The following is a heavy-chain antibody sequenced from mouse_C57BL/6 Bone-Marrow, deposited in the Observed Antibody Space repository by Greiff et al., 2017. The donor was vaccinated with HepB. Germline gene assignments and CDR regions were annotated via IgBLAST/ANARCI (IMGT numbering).Heavy chain of an antibody. J-gene: IGHJ3*01. CDR3: AKRKDGYLPWFAY. CDR1: GYTFTSYW. Sequence: VQLQQPGAELVKPGASVKMSCKASGYTFTSYWITWVKQRPGQGLEWIGDIYPGSGSTNYNEKFKSKATLTVDTSSSTAYMQLSSLTSEDSAVYYCAKRKDGYLPWFAYWGQGTLVTVSA. V-gene: IGHV1-55*01. D-gene: IGHD2-3*01. CDR2: IYPGSGST.